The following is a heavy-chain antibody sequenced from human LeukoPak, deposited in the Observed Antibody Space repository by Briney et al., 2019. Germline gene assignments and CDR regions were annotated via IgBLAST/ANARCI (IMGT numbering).Heavy chain of an antibody. Sequence: GGSLRLSCAASGFTFSSYSMNWVRQAPGKGLEWVSSISSSSSYIYYADSVKGRFTISRDNAKNSLYLQMNSLRAEDTAVYCCARDSGYGSGSYYNGGYWGQGTLVTVSS. CDR2: ISSSSSYI. J-gene: IGHJ4*02. CDR1: GFTFSSYS. V-gene: IGHV3-21*01. CDR3: ARDSGYGSGSYYNGGY. D-gene: IGHD3-10*01.